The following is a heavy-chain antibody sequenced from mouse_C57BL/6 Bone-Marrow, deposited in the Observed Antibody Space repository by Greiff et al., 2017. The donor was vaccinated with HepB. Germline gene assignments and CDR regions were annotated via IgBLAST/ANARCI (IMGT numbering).Heavy chain of an antibody. CDR2: IDPEDGET. D-gene: IGHD2-3*01. CDR1: GFNINDYY. J-gene: IGHJ3*01. CDR3: AWSPWLLPFAY. Sequence: EVKLQQSGAELVKPGASVKLSCTASGFNINDYYMHWVKQRTEQGLEWIGRIDPEDGETKYAQKFQGKATITADTSSNTSYLQLSSLTTEDTAVYYWAWSPWLLPFAYWGQGTLVTVSA. V-gene: IGHV14-2*01.